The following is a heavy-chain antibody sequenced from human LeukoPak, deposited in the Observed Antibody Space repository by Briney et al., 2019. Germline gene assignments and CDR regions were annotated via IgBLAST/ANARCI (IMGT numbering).Heavy chain of an antibody. CDR3: AKEIYGDSTGGRFQH. CDR1: GYTFTSYA. CDR2: ISGSGGST. J-gene: IGHJ1*01. Sequence: AASVKVSCKASGYTFTSYAMSWVRQAPGKGLEWVSVISGSGGSTYYADSVKGRFTISRDNSKNTLYLQMNSLRAEDTAVYYCAKEIYGDSTGGRFQHWGQGTLVTVSS. V-gene: IGHV3-23*01. D-gene: IGHD4-17*01.